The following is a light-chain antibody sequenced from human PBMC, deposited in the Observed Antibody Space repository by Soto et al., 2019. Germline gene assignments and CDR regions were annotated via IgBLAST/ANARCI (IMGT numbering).Light chain of an antibody. V-gene: IGLV2-14*01. CDR2: EVS. J-gene: IGLJ1*01. CDR1: SADIGSHDY. CDR3: NSYTTTSPLV. Sequence: QSALTQPASVSGSPGQSITISCTGSSADIGSHDYVSWYQQHPGKVPKLIIYEVSKRPSGASDRFSGSKSGNAAYLSISGLQPEDEADYYCNSYTTTSPLVFGTGTKGTVL.